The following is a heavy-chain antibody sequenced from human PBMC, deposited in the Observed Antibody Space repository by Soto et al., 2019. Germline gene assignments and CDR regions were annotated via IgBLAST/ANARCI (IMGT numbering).Heavy chain of an antibody. Sequence: GGSLRLSCAASGFTFSSYAMRWVRQAPGKGLECVSAISGGGETTYYADSVKGRFTISRDNSKNTLYLQMNSLRAEDTAVYYCAFNSGSGSYYFDYWGQGTLVTVSS. D-gene: IGHD3-10*01. V-gene: IGHV3-23*01. CDR2: ISGGGETT. J-gene: IGHJ4*02. CDR1: GFTFSSYA. CDR3: AFNSGSGSYYFDY.